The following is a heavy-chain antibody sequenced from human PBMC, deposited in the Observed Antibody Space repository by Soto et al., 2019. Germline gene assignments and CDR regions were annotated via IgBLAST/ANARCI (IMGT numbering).Heavy chain of an antibody. V-gene: IGHV4-59*04. CDR2: IYYRGTT. CDR1: GGSISPYY. D-gene: IGHD4-17*01. Sequence: SSETLSLTCTVSGGSISPYYWSWIRQPPGKGLEWIGYIYYRGTTYYNPSLKSRVTISVDTSKNQFSLKLASVTAADTAVYYCARDYGDYQFDYWGQGTLVTVSS. J-gene: IGHJ4*02. CDR3: ARDYGDYQFDY.